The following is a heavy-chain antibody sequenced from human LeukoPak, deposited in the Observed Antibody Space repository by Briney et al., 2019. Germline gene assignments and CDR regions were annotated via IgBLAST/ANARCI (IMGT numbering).Heavy chain of an antibody. V-gene: IGHV3-20*04. CDR1: GFTFDDYG. J-gene: IGHJ6*03. CDR3: ARRFGAARDDYMDV. Sequence: PGGSLRLSCAASGFTFDDYGMSWVRQAPGKGLEWVSGINWNGGSIGYADSVKGRFTISRDNAKNSLYLQMNSLRAEDTAVYYCARRFGAARDDYMDVWGKGTAVTVSS. CDR2: INWNGGSI. D-gene: IGHD3-16*01.